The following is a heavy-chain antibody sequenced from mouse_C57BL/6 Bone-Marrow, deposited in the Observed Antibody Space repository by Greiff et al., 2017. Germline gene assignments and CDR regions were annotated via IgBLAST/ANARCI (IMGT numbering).Heavy chain of an antibody. CDR2: IHPNSGST. D-gene: IGHD1-1*01. CDR3: ARGSYYYGSRYAMDY. CDR1: GYTFTSYW. J-gene: IGHJ4*01. Sequence: QVQLKQPGAELVKPGASVKLSCKASGYTFTSYWMHWVKQRPGQGLEWIGMIHPNSGSTNYNEKFKSKATLTVDKSSSTAYMQLSSLTSEDSAVYYCARGSYYYGSRYAMDYWGQGTSVTVSS. V-gene: IGHV1-64*01.